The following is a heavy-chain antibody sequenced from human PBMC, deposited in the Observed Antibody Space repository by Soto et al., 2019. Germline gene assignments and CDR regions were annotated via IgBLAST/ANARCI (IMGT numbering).Heavy chain of an antibody. CDR1: GGSISSSSYY. Sequence: KPSETLSLTCTVSGGSISSSSYYWGWIRQPPGKGLEWIGSIYYSGSTYYNPSLKSRVTISVDTSKNQFSLKLSSVTAADTAVYYCARHYGGYYYPYYYGMDVWGQGTTVTVSS. CDR2: IYYSGST. J-gene: IGHJ6*02. V-gene: IGHV4-39*01. CDR3: ARHYGGYYYPYYYGMDV. D-gene: IGHD3-22*01.